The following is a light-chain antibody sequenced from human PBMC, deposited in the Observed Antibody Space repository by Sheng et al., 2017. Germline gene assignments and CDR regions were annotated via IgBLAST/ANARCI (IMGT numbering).Light chain of an antibody. CDR1: SLRSYY. CDR2: GKN. V-gene: IGLV3-19*01. CDR3: NSRDSSGNYVV. Sequence: SSELTQDPAVSVALGQTVRITCQGDSLRSYYASWYQQKPGQAPVLVIYGKNNRPSGIPDRFSGSNSGNTVSLTITGAQAEDEADYYCNSRDSSGNYVVFGGGTRLTVL. J-gene: IGLJ2*01.